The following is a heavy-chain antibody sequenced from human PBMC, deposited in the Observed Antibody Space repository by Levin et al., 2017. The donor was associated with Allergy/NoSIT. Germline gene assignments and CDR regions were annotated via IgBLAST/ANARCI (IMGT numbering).Heavy chain of an antibody. J-gene: IGHJ4*02. Sequence: GESLKISCAASGFTFSSYAMIWVRQAPGKGLEWVSSISRSGDNTYYADSVKGRFTISRDISKNTLSLQMNSLRADDTALYYCAKDLSLGYCSGGSCYPSFGVFDYWGQGTLVTVSS. CDR1: GFTFSSYA. D-gene: IGHD2-15*01. V-gene: IGHV3-23*01. CDR2: ISRSGDNT. CDR3: AKDLSLGYCSGGSCYPSFGVFDY.